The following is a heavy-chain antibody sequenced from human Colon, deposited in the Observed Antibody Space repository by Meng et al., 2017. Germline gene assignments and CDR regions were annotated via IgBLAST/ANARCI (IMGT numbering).Heavy chain of an antibody. Sequence: VPLQGAGPGLCNPSGPLHPPLAFPGYSITYDNWGSWLRQPPGKGLEWIGEIHHGRGTNYNPALRSRVIMSLDKSKNQLSLRLTSVAAADTAVYYCARHGGWHFDYWGQGALVTVSS. D-gene: IGHD6-19*01. CDR3: ARHGGWHFDY. CDR2: IHHGRGT. CDR1: GYSITYDNW. V-gene: IGHV4-4*02. J-gene: IGHJ4*02.